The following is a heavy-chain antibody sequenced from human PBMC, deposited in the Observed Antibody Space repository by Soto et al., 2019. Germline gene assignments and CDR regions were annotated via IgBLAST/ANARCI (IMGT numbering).Heavy chain of an antibody. CDR2: ISSNGGST. CDR3: VKDRYVDY. J-gene: IGHJ4*02. Sequence: PGGSLRLSCSVFGFAFSNYAMHWVRQAPGKGLQYVSSISSNGGSTYYADSVKGRFTISRDNSKNTLYLQMSSLRLEDTAVYYCVKDRYVDYWGQGRLVTVSS. CDR1: GFAFSNYA. V-gene: IGHV3-64D*06.